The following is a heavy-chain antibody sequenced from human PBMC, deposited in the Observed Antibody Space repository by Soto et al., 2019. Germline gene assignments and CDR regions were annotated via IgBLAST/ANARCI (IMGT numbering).Heavy chain of an antibody. J-gene: IGHJ3*02. Sequence: SVEVFFKASGGTFSSYAISLVRQAPGQGLEWMGGIIPIFGTANYAQKFQGRVTITADESTSTAYMELSSLRSEGTAVYYCARARRPYYASAERDAFDIWGKGTMVT. CDR1: GGTFSSYA. CDR3: ARARRPYYASAERDAFDI. CDR2: IIPIFGTA. V-gene: IGHV1-69*13. D-gene: IGHD1-26*01.